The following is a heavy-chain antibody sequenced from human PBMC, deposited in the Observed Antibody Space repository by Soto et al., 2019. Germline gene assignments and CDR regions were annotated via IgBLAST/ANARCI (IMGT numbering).Heavy chain of an antibody. J-gene: IGHJ6*02. CDR1: GFTFSSYA. CDR3: AKDRARSYYGMDV. CDR2: ISYDGSNK. Sequence: GGSLRLSCAASGFTFSSYAMHWVRQAPGKGLEWVADISYDGSNKYYADSVKGRFTISRDNSKNTLYLQMNSLRAEDTAVYYCAKDRARSYYGMDVWGQGTTVTVAS. V-gene: IGHV3-30-3*01.